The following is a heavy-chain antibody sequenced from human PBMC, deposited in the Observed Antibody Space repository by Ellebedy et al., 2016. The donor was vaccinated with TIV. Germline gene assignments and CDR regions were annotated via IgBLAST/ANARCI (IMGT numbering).Heavy chain of an antibody. J-gene: IGHJ4*02. CDR3: ATTFIVGATPYFDY. CDR1: GGTFSSYT. D-gene: IGHD1-26*01. Sequence: SVKVSCXASGGTFSSYTISWVRQAPGQGLEWMGRIIPILGIANYAQKFQGRVTITADKSTSTAYMELSSLRSEDTAVYYCATTFIVGATPYFDYWGQGTLVTVSS. V-gene: IGHV1-69*02. CDR2: IIPILGIA.